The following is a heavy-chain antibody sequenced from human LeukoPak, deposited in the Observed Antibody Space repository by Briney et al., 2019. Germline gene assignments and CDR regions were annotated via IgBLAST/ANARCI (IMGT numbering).Heavy chain of an antibody. J-gene: IGHJ3*02. CDR2: INHSGST. D-gene: IGHD1-26*01. Sequence: KSSESLSLICAVYGGFFSVYYWSWIRQPPGKGLEWIGEINHSGSTNYHPSLKSRVTLSVDTPKNQFSLKLSSVTAADTAVYYCARGAMRGGSYMNASDIWGQGTMVTVSS. CDR3: ARGAMRGGSYMNASDI. V-gene: IGHV4-34*01. CDR1: GGFFSVYY.